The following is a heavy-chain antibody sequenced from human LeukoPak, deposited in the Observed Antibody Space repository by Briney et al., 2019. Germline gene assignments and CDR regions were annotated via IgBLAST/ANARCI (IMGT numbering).Heavy chain of an antibody. D-gene: IGHD3-22*01. Sequence: ASVKVSCKASGYTFMSYGISWVRQAPGQGLEWMGWISGYNGNTKYAQKYEGRVTMTTDISTSTVYMELSSLRSEDTAVYYCARGNFYDSSGYGDYWDQGTLVTVSS. V-gene: IGHV1-18*01. CDR1: GYTFMSYG. CDR2: ISGYNGNT. J-gene: IGHJ4*02. CDR3: ARGNFYDSSGYGDY.